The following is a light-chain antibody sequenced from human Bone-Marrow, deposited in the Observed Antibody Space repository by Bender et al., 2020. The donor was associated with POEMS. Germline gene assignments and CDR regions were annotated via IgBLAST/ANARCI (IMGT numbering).Light chain of an antibody. J-gene: IGLJ1*01. V-gene: IGLV2-23*01. CDR1: NSDIGKYNL. Sequence: QSALTQPASVSGSPGQSITLSCTGTNSDIGKYNLVSWYQQHPGKVPALLIYDTKKRPSGSSPRFSASKSGNVAFLTISDLQADDEADYYCCSYAGGPYVFGTGTTVTVL. CDR3: CSYAGGPYV. CDR2: DTK.